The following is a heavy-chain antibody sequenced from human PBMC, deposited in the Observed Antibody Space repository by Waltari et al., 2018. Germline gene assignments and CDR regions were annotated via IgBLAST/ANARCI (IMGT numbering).Heavy chain of an antibody. CDR1: ACGCGYSW. D-gene: IGHD3-9*01. CDR3: ARDLDWVLFDS. Sequence: EMELVESGGAVVRLGGALTLSCAALACGCGYSWMDWVRQAPGAGLVGVSRIKCDGTTRAYADSVKGRFTISRDNAKNTLFLQMGGLRAEDTAVYYCARDLDWVLFDSWGQGTLVTVSS. J-gene: IGHJ4*02. V-gene: IGHV3-74*01. CDR2: IKCDGTTR.